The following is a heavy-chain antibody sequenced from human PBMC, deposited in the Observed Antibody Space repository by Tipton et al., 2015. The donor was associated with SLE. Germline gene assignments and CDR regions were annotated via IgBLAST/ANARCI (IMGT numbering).Heavy chain of an antibody. Sequence: TLSLTCTVSGGSISSYYWSWIRQPPGKGLEWIGYIYYSGRTNYNPSLKSRVTISVDTSKNQFSLKLSSVTAADTAVYYCARHSSTTLYHDAFDIWGQGTMVTVSS. V-gene: IGHV4-59*08. CDR2: IYYSGRT. D-gene: IGHD2/OR15-2a*01. CDR1: GGSISSYY. J-gene: IGHJ3*02. CDR3: ARHSSTTLYHDAFDI.